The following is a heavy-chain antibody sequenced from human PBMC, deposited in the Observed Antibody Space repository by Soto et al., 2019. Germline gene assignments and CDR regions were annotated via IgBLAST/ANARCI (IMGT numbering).Heavy chain of an antibody. Sequence: SETLSLTCTVSGGSISRSSYSWAWIRQPPGKGLEWIGTLYYSGNTHYNPSLKSRVTISVDTSKNQFSLKLSSVTAADTAVYYCATRQGGSYNWFDPWGQGTLVTVSS. CDR3: ATRQGGSYNWFDP. CDR1: GGSISRSSYS. D-gene: IGHD2-15*01. J-gene: IGHJ5*02. V-gene: IGHV4-39*01. CDR2: LYYSGNT.